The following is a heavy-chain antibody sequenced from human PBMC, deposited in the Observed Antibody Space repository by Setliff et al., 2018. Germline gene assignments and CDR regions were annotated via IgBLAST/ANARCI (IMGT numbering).Heavy chain of an antibody. CDR2: ITGGGGST. Sequence: GGSLRLSCAASGFTFSTYGLNWVRQAPGKGLEWISGITGGGGSTYYADPVKGRFTISRDNSKNTLYLQMNSLRAEDTAVYYCVKDRYCSDASCSPDYFDYWGQGTLVTVSS. V-gene: IGHV3-23*01. D-gene: IGHD2-15*01. J-gene: IGHJ4*02. CDR1: GFTFSTYG. CDR3: VKDRYCSDASCSPDYFDY.